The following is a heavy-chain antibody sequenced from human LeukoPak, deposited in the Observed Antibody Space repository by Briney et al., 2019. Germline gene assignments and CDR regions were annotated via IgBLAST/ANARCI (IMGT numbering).Heavy chain of an antibody. CDR2: ISAYNGNT. CDR3: ARVAPGYDFWSGYYIGTHYYYGMDV. J-gene: IGHJ6*02. CDR1: GYTFTSYG. V-gene: IGHV1-18*01. D-gene: IGHD3-3*01. Sequence: GASVKVSCKASGYTFTSYGISWVRQAPGQGLEGMGWISAYNGNTNYAQNLQGRVTMTTDPSTSTAYMELRSLRSDDTAVYYCARVAPGYDFWSGYYIGTHYYYGMDVWGQGTTVTASS.